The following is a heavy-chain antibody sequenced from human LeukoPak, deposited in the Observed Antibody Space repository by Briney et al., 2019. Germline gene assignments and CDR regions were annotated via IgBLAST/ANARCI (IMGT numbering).Heavy chain of an antibody. CDR3: ARRLGGYYGSGSYYEDWYFDL. CDR2: IIPILGIA. CDR1: GGTFSSYA. V-gene: IGHV1-69*04. D-gene: IGHD3-10*01. J-gene: IGHJ2*01. Sequence: SVKVSCKASGGTFSSYAISWVRQAPGQGLEWMGRIIPILGIANYAQKFQGRVTITADKSTSTAYMELSSLRSEDTAAYYCARRLGGYYGSGSYYEDWYFDLWGRGTLVTVSS.